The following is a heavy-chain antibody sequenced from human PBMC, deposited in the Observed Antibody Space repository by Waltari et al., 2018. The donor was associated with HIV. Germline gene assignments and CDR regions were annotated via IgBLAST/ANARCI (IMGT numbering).Heavy chain of an antibody. Sequence: QVQLQESGPGLVKPSETLSLTCTVSGGSISSYYWSWIRQPPGKGLEWIGYIYYSGSTNYNPSLKSRVTISVDTSKNQFSLKLSSVTAADTAVYYCARGGVGFRDPFDYWGQGTLVTVSS. CDR3: ARGGVGFRDPFDY. V-gene: IGHV4-59*01. J-gene: IGHJ4*02. CDR2: IYYSGST. CDR1: GGSISSYY. D-gene: IGHD2-8*02.